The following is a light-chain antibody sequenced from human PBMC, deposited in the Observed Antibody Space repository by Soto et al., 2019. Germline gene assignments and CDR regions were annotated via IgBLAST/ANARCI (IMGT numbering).Light chain of an antibody. Sequence: QSPLTQPASGSGSPGQSITISCTGTVGLVSWYQQHPGKVPKLIIYDDTKRPSGVSSRFSGSKSGNTASLTISGLQTEDEADYYCCLHVGGRTYVFGTGTKVTVL. J-gene: IGLJ1*01. CDR3: CLHVGGRTYV. CDR1: VGL. CDR2: DDT. V-gene: IGLV2-23*01.